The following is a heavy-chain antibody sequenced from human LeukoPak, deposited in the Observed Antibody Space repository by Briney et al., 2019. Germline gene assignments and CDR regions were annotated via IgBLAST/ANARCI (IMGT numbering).Heavy chain of an antibody. CDR2: IYSGGST. J-gene: IGHJ6*03. Sequence: GGSLRLSCAASGFTVSSNYMTWVRQASGKGLEWASIIYSGGSTYYADSVKGRFTISRDNSKNTLYLQMNSLRAEDTAVYYCARDRSGQQLISRKEYFYMDVWGKGTTVTISS. CDR3: ARDRSGQQLISRKEYFYMDV. D-gene: IGHD3-10*01. V-gene: IGHV3-66*01. CDR1: GFTVSSNY.